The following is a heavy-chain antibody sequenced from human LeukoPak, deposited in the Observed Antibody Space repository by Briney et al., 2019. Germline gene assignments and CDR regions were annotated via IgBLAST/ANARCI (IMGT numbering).Heavy chain of an antibody. D-gene: IGHD3-22*01. CDR3: ASGTYYYDCGGYYEYFQQ. V-gene: IGHV1-69*04. CDR2: IIPMLEIA. Sequence: SVKVSCKASGGTFNNYAVSWVRQAPGQGPEWMGRIIPMLEIANYAQNFQGRVTITADKSTSTVYMEPSSLRSEDTAVYYCASGTYYYDCGGYYEYFQQWGQGTLVTVSS. CDR1: GGTFNNYA. J-gene: IGHJ1*01.